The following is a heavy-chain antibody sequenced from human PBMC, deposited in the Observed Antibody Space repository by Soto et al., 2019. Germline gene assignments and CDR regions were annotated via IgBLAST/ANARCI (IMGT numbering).Heavy chain of an antibody. D-gene: IGHD3-3*01. Sequence: SETLSLTCAVYGGYVNGYYWNWIRQPPGKGLEWIGEINHTGGTHYNPSFKSRVTMSVDTSKNQFSLRLSSVTAADTAIYYCATRITVFGLLIPPFDPWGQGTQVNVS. CDR1: GGYVNGYY. J-gene: IGHJ5*02. CDR2: INHTGGT. CDR3: ATRITVFGLLIPPFDP. V-gene: IGHV4-34*01.